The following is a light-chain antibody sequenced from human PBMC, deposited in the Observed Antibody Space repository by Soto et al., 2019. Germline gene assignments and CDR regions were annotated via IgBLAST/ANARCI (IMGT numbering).Light chain of an antibody. Sequence: QSVLTQPPSVSGAPGQRVVISCAGSSSNIGAGYDLHWYQHLPGTAPKLLIYDDNNRPSGVPDRFSGSRSGTSASLAITGLQAEDEGDYYCQSYDSTLSARYVFGTGTKVTVL. V-gene: IGLV1-40*01. CDR2: DDN. CDR3: QSYDSTLSARYV. J-gene: IGLJ1*01. CDR1: SSNIGAGYD.